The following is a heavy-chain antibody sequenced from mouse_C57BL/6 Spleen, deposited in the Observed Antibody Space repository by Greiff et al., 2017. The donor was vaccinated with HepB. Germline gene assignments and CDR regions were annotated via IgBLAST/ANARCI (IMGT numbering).Heavy chain of an antibody. J-gene: IGHJ2*01. Sequence: QVQLQQSGAELAKPGASVKLSCKASGYTFTSYWMHWVKQRPGQGLEWIGYINPSSGYTKYNQKFKDKATLTADKSSSTAYMQLSSLTYEDSAVYYCERWITTVVATADYWGQGTTLTVSS. D-gene: IGHD1-1*01. V-gene: IGHV1-7*01. CDR2: INPSSGYT. CDR1: GYTFTSYW. CDR3: ERWITTVVATADY.